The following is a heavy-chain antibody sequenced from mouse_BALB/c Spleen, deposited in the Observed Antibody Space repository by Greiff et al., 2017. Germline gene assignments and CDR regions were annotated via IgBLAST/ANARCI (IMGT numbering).Heavy chain of an antibody. CDR1: GYTFTSYY. V-gene: IGHV1S56*01. D-gene: IGHD1-2*01. CDR3: ARQEVTTAYYFDY. J-gene: IGHJ2*01. Sequence: VKLQESGPELVKPGASVKMSCKASGYTFTSYYIHWVKQRPGQGLEWIGWIYPGDGSTKYNEKFKGKTTLTADKSSSTAYMLLSSLTSEDSAIYFCARQEVTTAYYFDYWGQGTTLTVSS. CDR2: IYPGDGST.